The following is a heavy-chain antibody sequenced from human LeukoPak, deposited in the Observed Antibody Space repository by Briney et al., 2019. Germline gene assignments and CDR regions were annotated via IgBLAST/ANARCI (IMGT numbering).Heavy chain of an antibody. CDR1: GYTFTSYA. CDR3: ASEYSSSWYSFDY. D-gene: IGHD6-13*01. CDR2: INTNTGNP. J-gene: IGHJ4*02. V-gene: IGHV7-4-1*02. Sequence: ASVKVSCKASGYTFTSYAMNWVRQAPGQGLEWMGWINTNTGNPTYAQGFTGRFVFPLDTSVSTAYLQISSLKAEDTAVYYCASEYSSSWYSFDYWGQGTLVTVSS.